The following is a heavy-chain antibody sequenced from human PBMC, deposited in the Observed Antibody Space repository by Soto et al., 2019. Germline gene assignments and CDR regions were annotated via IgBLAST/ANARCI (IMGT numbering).Heavy chain of an antibody. J-gene: IGHJ4*02. CDR3: ARASTTVTTLDY. Sequence: SETLSLTCTVSGGPISSYYWSWIRQPPGKGLEWIGYIYYSGSTNYNPSLKSRVTISVDRSKNQFSLKLSSVTAADTAVYYCARASTTVTTLDYWGQGTQVTVSS. CDR1: GGPISSYY. CDR2: IYYSGST. D-gene: IGHD4-17*01. V-gene: IGHV4-59*12.